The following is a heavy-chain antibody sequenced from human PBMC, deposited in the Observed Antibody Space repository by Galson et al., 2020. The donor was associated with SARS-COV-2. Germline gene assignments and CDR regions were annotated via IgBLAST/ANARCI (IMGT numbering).Heavy chain of an antibody. CDR2: FDPEDGET. Sequence: ASVKVSCKVSGYTLTELSMHWVRQAPGKGLEWMGGFDPEDGETIYAQKFQGRVTMTEDTSTDTAYMELSSLRSEDTAVYYCATSYAYCCGDFSVVFDYWGQGTLVTVAA. CDR1: GYTLTELS. CDR3: ATSYAYCCGDFSVVFDY. J-gene: IGHJ4*02. D-gene: IGHD2-21*02. V-gene: IGHV1-24*01.